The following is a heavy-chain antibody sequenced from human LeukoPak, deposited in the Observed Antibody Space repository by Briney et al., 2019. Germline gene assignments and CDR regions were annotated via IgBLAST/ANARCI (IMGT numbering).Heavy chain of an antibody. CDR2: INWNGGST. CDR3: AKDKIAYSSGLYYFDY. Sequence: GGSLRLSCAASGFTLDDYGMSWVRQAPGKGLEWISGINWNGGSTGYADSVKGRFTISRDNAKNSLYLQMNSLRAEDTALYYCAKDKIAYSSGLYYFDYWGQGTLVTVSS. D-gene: IGHD6-19*01. CDR1: GFTLDDYG. V-gene: IGHV3-20*04. J-gene: IGHJ4*02.